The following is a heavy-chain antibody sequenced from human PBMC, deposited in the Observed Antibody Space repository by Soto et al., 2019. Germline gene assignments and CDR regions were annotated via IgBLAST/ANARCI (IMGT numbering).Heavy chain of an antibody. J-gene: IGHJ4*02. CDR3: ASPRSQGGYYFDY. D-gene: IGHD1-26*01. Sequence: TGGSLRLSCTASGFTFSNYGMHWVRQAPGKGLEWVAVISYDGSEKYYADSVKGRFAVSRDNSKNTLYLQMNSLRDEDTAMYHCASPRSQGGYYFDYWGPGTLVTVSS. CDR2: ISYDGSEK. CDR1: GFTFSNYG. V-gene: IGHV3-30*03.